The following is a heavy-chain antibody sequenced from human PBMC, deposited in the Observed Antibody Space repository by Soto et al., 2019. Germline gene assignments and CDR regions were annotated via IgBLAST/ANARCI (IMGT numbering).Heavy chain of an antibody. J-gene: IGHJ6*04. CDR3: AQNRGSGSPYYYTMQV. CDR2: ISGSTGKT. CDR1: GFTFRTYA. V-gene: IGHV3-23*01. D-gene: IGHD3-10*01. Sequence: GGSLRLSCAASGFTFRTYAMSWVRQAPGKGLEWVSVISGSTGKTYYADSVKGRFTISRDNSKNTLSLQMNSLRGEDTAVYFCAQNRGSGSPYYYTMQVCAKGTIVTXS.